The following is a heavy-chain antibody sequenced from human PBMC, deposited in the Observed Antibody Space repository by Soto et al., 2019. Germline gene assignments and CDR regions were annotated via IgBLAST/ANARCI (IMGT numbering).Heavy chain of an antibody. CDR1: GGTLSNYA. CDR3: ARGVRTGFYGMDV. D-gene: IGHD3-10*01. V-gene: IGHV1-69*01. J-gene: IGHJ6*02. Sequence: QVQLVQSGAAVKKPGSSVKVSCKASGGTLSNYALSWVRQAPGHGLEWVGGIIPIFGTSNYAQNFQGRVTITADEATSTAYMELSSLRSEDTAVYYCARGVRTGFYGMDVWGQGTTVTVSS. CDR2: IIPIFGTS.